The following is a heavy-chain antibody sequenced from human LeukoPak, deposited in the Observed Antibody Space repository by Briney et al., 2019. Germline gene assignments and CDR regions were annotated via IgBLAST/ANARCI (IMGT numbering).Heavy chain of an antibody. CDR1: GGSISSGSYY. J-gene: IGHJ4*02. CDR2: IYTSGST. CDR3: ERVKGTRAAQPFDY. D-gene: IGHD6-6*01. V-gene: IGHV4-61*02. Sequence: SQTLSLTCTVSGGSISSGSYYWSWIRQPAGKGLEWIGRIYTSGSTNYNPSLKSRVTISVDTSKNQFSLKLSSVTAADTAVYYCERVKGTRAAQPFDYWGQGTLVTVSS.